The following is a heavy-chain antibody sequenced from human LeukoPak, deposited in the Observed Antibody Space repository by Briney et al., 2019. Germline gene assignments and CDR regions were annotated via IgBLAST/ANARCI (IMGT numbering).Heavy chain of an antibody. Sequence: PGGSLRLSCAASGFTFSSYAMSWVRQAPGKGLEWVSSISSSSSYIYYADSVKGRFTISRDNAKNSLYLQMNSLRAEDTAVYFCARHKYCTNAVCTTRWFDPWGQGTLVTVSS. J-gene: IGHJ5*02. CDR3: ARHKYCTNAVCTTRWFDP. V-gene: IGHV3-21*01. CDR1: GFTFSSYA. CDR2: ISSSSSYI. D-gene: IGHD2-8*01.